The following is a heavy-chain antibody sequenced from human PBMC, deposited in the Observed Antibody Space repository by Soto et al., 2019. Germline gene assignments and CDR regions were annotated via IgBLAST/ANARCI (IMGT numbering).Heavy chain of an antibody. CDR2: VYYSGTT. CDR1: GGSFSTYY. J-gene: IGHJ6*02. CDR3: ARGKSSSSSSNLMANYNTDV. D-gene: IGHD6-6*01. Sequence: PSETLSLTCTVSGGSFSTYYWSWIRQPPGKRLEWIGYVYYSGTTNYNPSLKSRVTISVDTSKNQFSLNLRSVTAADTAVYYCARGKSSSSSSNLMANYNTDVWGQGTTVTVSS. V-gene: IGHV4-59*01.